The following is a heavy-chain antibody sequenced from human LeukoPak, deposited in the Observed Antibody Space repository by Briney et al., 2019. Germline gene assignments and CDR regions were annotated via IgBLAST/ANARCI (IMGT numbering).Heavy chain of an antibody. CDR2: ISSSSSYI. CDR1: GFTFSSYS. V-gene: IGHV3-21*01. D-gene: IGHD3-3*01. CDR3: ARDDKRTKYNWFDP. Sequence: GGSLRLSCAASGFTFSSYSMNWVRQAPGKGLEWVSSISSSSSYIYYADSVKGRFTISRDNAKNSLYLQMNSLRAEDTAVYYCARDDKRTKYNWFDPWGQGTLVTVSS. J-gene: IGHJ5*02.